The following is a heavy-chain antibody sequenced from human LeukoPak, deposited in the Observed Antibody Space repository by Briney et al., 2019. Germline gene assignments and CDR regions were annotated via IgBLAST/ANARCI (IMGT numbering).Heavy chain of an antibody. CDR1: AYSFTTYY. CDR2: IYPGDSDL. D-gene: IGHD7-27*01. V-gene: IGHV5-51*01. Sequence: GESLKISCKASAYSFTTYYISWVRQMPGKGLEWMGIIYPGDSDLRYSPSFQGQVTISADKSISTAYLQWSSLKASDTAMYYCARHPSGERGRLLDYWGQGTLVTVSS. CDR3: ARHPSGERGRLLDY. J-gene: IGHJ4*02.